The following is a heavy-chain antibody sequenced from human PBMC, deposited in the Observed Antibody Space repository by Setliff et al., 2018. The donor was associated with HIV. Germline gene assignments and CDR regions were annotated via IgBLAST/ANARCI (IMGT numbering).Heavy chain of an antibody. CDR2: VYYSGST. D-gene: IGHD5-18*01. J-gene: IGHJ3*02. V-gene: IGHV4-39*01. Sequence: PSETLFLTCTVSGGSIRNGLYYWHWIRQPPGKGLEWIGSVYYSGSTFYDPSLKSRVTISIDMSKNQFSLKLTSVAAADTAVYYCAKRPGYGYPFHIWGQGTMVTVSS. CDR3: AKRPGYGYPFHI. CDR1: GGSIRNGLYY.